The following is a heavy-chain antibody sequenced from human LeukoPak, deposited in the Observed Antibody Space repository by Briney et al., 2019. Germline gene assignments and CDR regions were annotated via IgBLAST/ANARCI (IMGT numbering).Heavy chain of an antibody. CDR3: ARGELELNWFDP. Sequence: ASVKVSCKPPGGTLTGIVTSWVDRAPGQGLEWMGSIIPIFGTANYAQKFQGRVTITADKSTSTAYMELSSLRSEDTAVYYCARGELELNWFDPWGQGTLVTVSS. J-gene: IGHJ5*02. V-gene: IGHV1-69*06. D-gene: IGHD1-7*01. CDR2: IIPIFGTA. CDR1: GGTLTGIV.